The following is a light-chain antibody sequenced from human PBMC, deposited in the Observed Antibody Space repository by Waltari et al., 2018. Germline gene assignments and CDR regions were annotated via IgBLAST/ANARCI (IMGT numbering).Light chain of an antibody. CDR3: QQYNSYLYT. V-gene: IGKV1-5*01. CDR2: DAS. Sequence: DIQMTQSPSTLSASIGDRVTITCRARQTISRWLAWYQQKPGKAPKLLTYDASSLEGGVPSRFSGSGSGTEFTLTISNLQPDDFATYYCQQYNSYLYTFGQGTKLEIK. CDR1: QTISRW. J-gene: IGKJ2*01.